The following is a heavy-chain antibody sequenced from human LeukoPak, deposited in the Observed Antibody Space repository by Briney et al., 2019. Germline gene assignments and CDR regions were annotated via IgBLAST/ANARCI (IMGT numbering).Heavy chain of an antibody. D-gene: IGHD3-10*01. Sequence: GGSLRLSCAASGFTVSSNYMSWVRQAPGKGLEWVSVIYSGGSTYYADSVKGRFTISRDNAKNSLYLQMNSLRAEDTAVYYCARDGRSSRRRVDWGQGTLVTVSS. CDR1: GFTVSSNY. J-gene: IGHJ4*02. V-gene: IGHV3-53*01. CDR2: IYSGGST. CDR3: ARDGRSSRRRVD.